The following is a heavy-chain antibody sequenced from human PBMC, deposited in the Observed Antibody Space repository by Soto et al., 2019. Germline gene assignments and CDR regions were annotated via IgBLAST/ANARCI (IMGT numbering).Heavy chain of an antibody. D-gene: IGHD6-19*01. V-gene: IGHV1-46*03. J-gene: IGHJ4*02. CDR2: INPSGGST. Sequence: APAKVSCKASGYIFTSYYVHWPRQAPRQGLEWIGIINPSGGSTSYAQMFQGRVIMTRDTSTSTVYMELSSLRSEDTAVYYCARVNQVIAVAGQFQSLDYWGQGTLVTVS. CDR1: GYIFTSYY. CDR3: ARVNQVIAVAGQFQSLDY.